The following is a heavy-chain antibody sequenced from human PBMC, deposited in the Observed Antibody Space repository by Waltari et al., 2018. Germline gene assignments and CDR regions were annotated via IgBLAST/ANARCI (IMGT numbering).Heavy chain of an antibody. CDR2: ISSSSSTI. V-gene: IGHV3-48*04. J-gene: IGHJ4*02. D-gene: IGHD3-3*01. Sequence: EVQLVESGGGLVQPGGSLRLSCAASGFTFSSYSMNWVRQAPGKGLEWVSYISSSSSTIYYADSVKGRFTISRDNAKNSLYLQMNSLRAEDTVVYYCARAYDFWSGYYWGQGTLVTVSS. CDR3: ARAYDFWSGYY. CDR1: GFTFSSYS.